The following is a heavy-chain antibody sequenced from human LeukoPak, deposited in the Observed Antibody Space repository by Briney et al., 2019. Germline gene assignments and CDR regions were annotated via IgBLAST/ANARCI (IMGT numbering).Heavy chain of an antibody. Sequence: PGGSLRLSCAASGFTFSSYCMRWVRQAPGKGLEWVAVISYDGSNKYYADSVKGRFTISRDNSKNTLYLQMNSLRAEDTAVYYCAKAERVGATPYWGQGTLVTVSS. CDR3: AKAERVGATPY. V-gene: IGHV3-30*18. CDR2: ISYDGSNK. CDR1: GFTFSSYC. J-gene: IGHJ4*02. D-gene: IGHD1-26*01.